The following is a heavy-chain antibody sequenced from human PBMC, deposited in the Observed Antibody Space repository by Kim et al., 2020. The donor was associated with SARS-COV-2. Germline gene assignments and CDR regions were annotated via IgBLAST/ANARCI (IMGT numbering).Heavy chain of an antibody. CDR2: IIPILGIA. D-gene: IGHD3-10*01. V-gene: IGHV1-69*04. CDR1: GGTFSSYA. CDR3: ARDGTDGMSGSYSGYGMDV. J-gene: IGHJ6*02. Sequence: SVKVSCKASGGTFSSYAISWVRQAPGQGLEWMGRIIPILGIANYAQKFQGRVTITADKSTSTAYMELSSLRSEDTAVYYCARDGTDGMSGSYSGYGMDVWGQGTTVTVSS.